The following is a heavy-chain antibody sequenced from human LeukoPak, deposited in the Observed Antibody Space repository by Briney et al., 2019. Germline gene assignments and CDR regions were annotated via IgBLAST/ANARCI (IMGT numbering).Heavy chain of an antibody. V-gene: IGHV1-2*02. J-gene: IGHJ4*02. CDR3: ARDRGYSGYPFDY. CDR2: INPNSGGT. CDR1: GYTFTGYY. D-gene: IGHD5-12*01. Sequence: ASVKVSCKASGYTFTGYYMHWVRQAPGQGLEWMGWINPNSGGTNYAQKFQGRVTMTRGTSISTAYMELSRLRSDDTAVYYCARDRGYSGYPFDYWGQGTLVTVSP.